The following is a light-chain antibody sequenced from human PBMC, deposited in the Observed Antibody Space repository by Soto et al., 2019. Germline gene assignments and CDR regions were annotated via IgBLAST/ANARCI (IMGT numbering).Light chain of an antibody. J-gene: IGKJ2*02. Sequence: DIVMTQSPDSLAVSLGERATINCKSSQSVLYNSNNKNHLAWYQQKPGQPPKLLIYWASARESGVPDRFSGSGSGTDFTLTISSLQAEDVAVYFCQQYHTTPPMCTFGQGTKLEIK. CDR2: WAS. CDR1: QSVLYNSNNKNH. V-gene: IGKV4-1*01. CDR3: QQYHTTPPMCT.